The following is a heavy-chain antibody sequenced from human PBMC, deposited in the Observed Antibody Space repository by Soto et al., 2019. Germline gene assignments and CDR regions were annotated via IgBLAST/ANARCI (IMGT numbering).Heavy chain of an antibody. D-gene: IGHD3-10*01. CDR2: FEPEDGET. CDR1: GYTLTELS. V-gene: IGHV1-24*01. J-gene: IGHJ4*02. Sequence: ASVKVSCKVSGYTLTELSMHWVRQAPGKGLEWMGGFEPEDGETIYAQKFQGRVTMTEDTSTDTAYMELSSLRSEDTAVYYCATGRFGELLTDYWGQGTLVTVSS. CDR3: ATGRFGELLTDY.